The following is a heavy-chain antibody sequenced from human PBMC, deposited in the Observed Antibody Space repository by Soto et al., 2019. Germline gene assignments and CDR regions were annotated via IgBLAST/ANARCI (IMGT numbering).Heavy chain of an antibody. CDR2: ISPSGST. J-gene: IGHJ6*02. V-gene: IGHV4-4*07. Sequence: SETLSLTCSVSGGSTNDYYWIWIRQAAGKGLEWIGRISPSGSTNYNPSLKSRVNMSIDTSKTQVSLTLSSVTAADTAMYYCARAPTPYCRRTGGCYYYGMDVWGQGTTVTVSS. D-gene: IGHD2-2*01. CDR3: ARAPTPYCRRTGGCYYYGMDV. CDR1: GGSTNDYY.